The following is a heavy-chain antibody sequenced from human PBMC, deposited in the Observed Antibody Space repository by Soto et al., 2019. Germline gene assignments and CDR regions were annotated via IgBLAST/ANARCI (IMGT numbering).Heavy chain of an antibody. J-gene: IGHJ3*02. CDR3: DRVSITIFGVVIIGDAFDI. V-gene: IGHV4-30-4*01. CDR2: IYYSGST. Sequence: TLSLSGPVSGGSISSGDYYGSWIRQPPGKGLEWIGYIYYSGSTYYNPSLKSRVTISVDTSKNQFSLKLSSVTAADTAVYYCDRVSITIFGVVIIGDAFDIWGQGTMVTV. CDR1: GGSISSGDYY. D-gene: IGHD3-3*01.